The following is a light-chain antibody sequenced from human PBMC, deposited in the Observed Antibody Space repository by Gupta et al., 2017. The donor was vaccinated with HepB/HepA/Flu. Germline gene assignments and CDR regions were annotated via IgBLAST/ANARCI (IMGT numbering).Light chain of an antibody. J-gene: IGKJ5*01. CDR3: QQRSNWPST. V-gene: IGKV3-11*01. Sequence: EIVLTQSPATLSLSPGERATLSCRASQSLSSYLAWYQQKPGQAPRLLIYDASNRATGIPARFSGSGSGTDFTLTISSLEPEDFAVYYCQQRSNWPSTFGQGTQLEIK. CDR2: DAS. CDR1: QSLSSY.